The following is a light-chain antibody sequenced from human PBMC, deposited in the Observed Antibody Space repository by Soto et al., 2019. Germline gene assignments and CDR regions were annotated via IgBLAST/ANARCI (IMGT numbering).Light chain of an antibody. Sequence: DIPMTQSPSTLSASVGDRVTITCRASQTLSTWLAWYQQKPGKAPKLLIYKASSLEGGVPSRFSGSGSGTEFNITISSLQPDDFATYYCQQYNTYPLTFGGGTTVDIK. CDR2: KAS. J-gene: IGKJ4*01. CDR1: QTLSTW. CDR3: QQYNTYPLT. V-gene: IGKV1-5*03.